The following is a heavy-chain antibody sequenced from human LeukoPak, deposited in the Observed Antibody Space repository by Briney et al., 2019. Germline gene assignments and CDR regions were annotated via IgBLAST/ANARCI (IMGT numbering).Heavy chain of an antibody. J-gene: IGHJ4*02. D-gene: IGHD1-26*01. CDR2: ISYDGSNK. CDR1: GFTFSSYA. CDR3: ARDLGGSYYDGGFDY. Sequence: GGSLRLSCVASGFTFSSYAMHWVRQAPGKGLECVAVISYDGSNKYYADSVKGRFTISRDNSKNTLYLQMNSLRAEDTAVYYCARDLGGSYYDGGFDYWGQGTLVTVSS. V-gene: IGHV3-30*01.